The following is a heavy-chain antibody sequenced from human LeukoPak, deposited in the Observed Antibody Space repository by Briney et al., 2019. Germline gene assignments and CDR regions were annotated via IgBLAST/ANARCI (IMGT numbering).Heavy chain of an antibody. V-gene: IGHV4-4*02. D-gene: IGHD3-22*01. CDR2: IYHSGST. CDR3: ARGVVVVRTYYYYMDV. CDR1: GFTFDDYG. Sequence: GSLRLSCAASGFTFDDYGMSWVRQAPGKGLEWIGEIYHSGSTNYNPSLKSRVTISVDKSKNQFSLKLSSVTAADTAVYYCARGVVVVRTYYYYMDVWGKGTTVTVSS. J-gene: IGHJ6*03.